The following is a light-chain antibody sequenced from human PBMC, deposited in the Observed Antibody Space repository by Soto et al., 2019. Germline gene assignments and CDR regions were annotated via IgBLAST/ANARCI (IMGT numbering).Light chain of an antibody. CDR1: QSISTW. CDR2: KAS. CDR3: QHYSTYPLT. J-gene: IGKJ4*01. V-gene: IGKV1-5*03. Sequence: IQMTQSPSTLSASVGDRVTITCRASQSISTWLAWYQQKSGKAPKLLIYKASTLQSGVPSSFSGSGSGTEFTLTISSLQPDDFATYYCQHYSTYPLTFGGGTKVDIK.